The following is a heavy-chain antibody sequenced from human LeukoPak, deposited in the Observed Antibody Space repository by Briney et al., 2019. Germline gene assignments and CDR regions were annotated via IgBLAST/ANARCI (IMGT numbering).Heavy chain of an antibody. V-gene: IGHV3-9*01. CDR2: SSWNSGTI. CDR3: AKDLAVGTSPRVYAFDV. J-gene: IGHJ3*01. D-gene: IGHD1/OR15-1a*01. CDR1: GFTFSDYA. Sequence: GGSLRLSCAASGFTFSDYAMHWVRQVPGKVLEWVGGSSWNSGTIAYGESVKGRATISRDNARNSLYLEVNSLRVEDTALYYSAKDLAVGTSPRVYAFDVWGQGSLVTVSS.